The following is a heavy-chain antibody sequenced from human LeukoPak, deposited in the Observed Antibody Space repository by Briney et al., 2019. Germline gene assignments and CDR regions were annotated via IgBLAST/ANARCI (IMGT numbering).Heavy chain of an antibody. CDR3: ATLGYCSSTSCQNWFDP. D-gene: IGHD2-2*01. CDR2: ISGSGGST. CDR1: GFTFSSYA. J-gene: IGHJ5*02. Sequence: GGSLRLSCAASGFTFSSYAMSWVRQAPGKGLEWVSAISGSGGSTYYADSVKGRFTISRDNSKNTLYLQMNSLRAEDTAVYYCATLGYCSSTSCQNWFDPWGQGTLVTVSS. V-gene: IGHV3-23*01.